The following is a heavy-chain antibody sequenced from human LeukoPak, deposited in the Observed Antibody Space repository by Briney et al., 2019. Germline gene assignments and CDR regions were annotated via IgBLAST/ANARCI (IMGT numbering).Heavy chain of an antibody. J-gene: IGHJ4*02. CDR3: AREAREPDGDSSGYFDY. CDR2: INYSGST. V-gene: IGHV4-59*01. D-gene: IGHD3-22*01. Sequence: SETLSLTCTASGCSISSYYMSWIRQPPGKGLEWIGYINYSGSTNYNPSLKSRVSISVDTSKNQFSLQLSSVTAADTAVYYCAREAREPDGDSSGYFDYWGQGTLVTVSS. CDR1: GCSISSYY.